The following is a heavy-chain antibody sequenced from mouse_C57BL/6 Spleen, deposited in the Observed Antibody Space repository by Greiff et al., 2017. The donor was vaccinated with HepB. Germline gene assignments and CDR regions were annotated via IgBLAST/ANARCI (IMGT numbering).Heavy chain of an antibody. D-gene: IGHD1-1*02. CDR3: ARERDGSFDY. CDR2: IYPSDSET. V-gene: IGHV1-61*01. Sequence: QVQLQQPGAELVRPGSSVKLSCKASGYTFTSYWMDWVKQRPGQGLEWIGNIYPSDSETHYNQKFKDKATLTVDKSSSTAYMQLSSLTSEDSAVYYCARERDGSFDYWGQGTTLTVSS. CDR1: GYTFTSYW. J-gene: IGHJ2*01.